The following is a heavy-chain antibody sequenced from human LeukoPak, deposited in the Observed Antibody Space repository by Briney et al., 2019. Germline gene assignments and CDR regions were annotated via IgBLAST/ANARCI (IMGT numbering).Heavy chain of an antibody. V-gene: IGHV3-21*01. CDR2: ISSSSSYI. J-gene: IGHJ4*02. CDR3: ARQGLLWFGEPLDY. D-gene: IGHD3-10*01. CDR1: GFTFSSYS. Sequence: PGGSLRLSCAASGFTFSSYSMNWVRQAPGKGLGWVSSISSSSSYIYYADSVKGRFTISRDNAKNSLYLQMNSLRAEDTAVYYCARQGLLWFGEPLDYWGQGTLVTVSS.